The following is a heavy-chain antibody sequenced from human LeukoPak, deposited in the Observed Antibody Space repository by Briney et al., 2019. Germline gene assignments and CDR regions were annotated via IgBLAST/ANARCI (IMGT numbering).Heavy chain of an antibody. CDR1: GFTVSSNY. CDR2: IYIDGNR. J-gene: IGHJ4*02. CDR3: ARGHCSGSSCYPGLY. Sequence: PGGSLRLSCAASGFTVSSNYMNWVRQAPGRGLEWVSVIYIDGNRYYADSVKGRFTISRDNSKNMLYLQMNSLRAEDTAVYYCARGHCSGSSCYPGLYWGQGSLVTVSS. D-gene: IGHD2-15*01. V-gene: IGHV3-66*02.